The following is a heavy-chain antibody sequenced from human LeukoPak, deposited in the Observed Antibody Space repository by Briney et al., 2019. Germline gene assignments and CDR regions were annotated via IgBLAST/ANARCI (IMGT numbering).Heavy chain of an antibody. Sequence: GGSLRLSCAASGCTFSSYGMHWVRQAPGKGLEWVAVIWYDGSNKYYADSVKGRFTISRDNSKNTLYLQTSSLRAEDTAVYYCARDRIYHYFDYWGQGTLVTVSS. CDR1: GCTFSSYG. D-gene: IGHD5/OR15-5a*01. J-gene: IGHJ4*02. V-gene: IGHV3-33*01. CDR3: ARDRIYHYFDY. CDR2: IWYDGSNK.